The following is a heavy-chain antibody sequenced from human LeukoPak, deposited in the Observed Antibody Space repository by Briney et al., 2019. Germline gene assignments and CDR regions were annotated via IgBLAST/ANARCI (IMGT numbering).Heavy chain of an antibody. Sequence: PGGSLRLSCAASGFTFSNYAMSRLRQAPGKGLEWISYITNSGSDIEYADSVKGRFTISWDNAKKSLYLEMNTLRAEDTAIYYCACPYRSRFDYWGQGTLVTVSS. J-gene: IGHJ4*02. CDR3: ACPYRSRFDY. D-gene: IGHD6-13*01. CDR1: GFTFSNYA. V-gene: IGHV3-11*01. CDR2: ITNSGSDI.